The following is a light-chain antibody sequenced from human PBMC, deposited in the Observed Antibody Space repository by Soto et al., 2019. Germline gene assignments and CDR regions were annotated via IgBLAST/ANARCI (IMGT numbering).Light chain of an antibody. CDR3: QSYDSSLSGSYV. J-gene: IGLJ1*01. CDR1: SSKIGVGYV. CDR2: GNS. V-gene: IGLV1-40*01. Sequence: QSVLTQPPSVSGAPGQRVTISCTGSSSKIGVGYVVHCYQQFPGTAPKFLIYGNSIRPSVVPDRFSGSKFGTSASLAITGFQAEDEADYYCQSYDSSLSGSYVFGTGTKVTVL.